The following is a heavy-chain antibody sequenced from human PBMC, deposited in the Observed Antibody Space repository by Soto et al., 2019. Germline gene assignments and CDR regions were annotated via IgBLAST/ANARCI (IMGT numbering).Heavy chain of an antibody. CDR3: ASLYGDYVGSGYYYGMDV. CDR2: INHSGST. J-gene: IGHJ6*02. CDR1: GGSFSGYY. Sequence: QVQLQQWGAGLLKPSETLSLTCAVYGGSFSGYYWSWIRQPPGKGLEWIGEINHSGSTNYNPSLKSRVTISVDTSKNQFSLKLSSVTAADTAVYYCASLYGDYVGSGYYYGMDVWGQGTTVTVSS. V-gene: IGHV4-34*01. D-gene: IGHD4-17*01.